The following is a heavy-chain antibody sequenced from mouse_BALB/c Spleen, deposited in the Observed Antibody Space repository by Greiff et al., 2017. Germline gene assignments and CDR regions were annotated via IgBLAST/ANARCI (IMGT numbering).Heavy chain of an antibody. CDR3: SSTMITPYYAMDY. J-gene: IGHJ4*01. Sequence: EVKLMESGPGLVKPSQSLSLSCTVSGFSFTSDYAWNWLRQFPGNKLEWMGYISYSGSTSYNPSLKSRISITRDTSKNQFFLQLNSVTTEDTATYDCSSTMITPYYAMDYWGQGTSVTVSS. CDR2: ISYSGST. CDR1: GFSFTSDYA. D-gene: IGHD2-4*01. V-gene: IGHV3-2*02.